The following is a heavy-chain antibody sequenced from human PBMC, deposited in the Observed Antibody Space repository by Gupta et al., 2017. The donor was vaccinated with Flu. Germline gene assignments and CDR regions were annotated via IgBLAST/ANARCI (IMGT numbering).Heavy chain of an antibody. V-gene: IGHV4-59*01. D-gene: IGHD3-10*01. CDR3: ARDKGLHKGVREPGPLYGMDV. CDR2: IYYSGST. J-gene: IGHJ6*02. Sequence: QVQLQESGPGLVKPSETLSLTCTVSGGSISSYYWSWIRQPPGKGLEWIGYIYYSGSTNYNPSLKSRVTISVDTSKNQFSLKLSSVTAADTAVYYCARDKGLHKGVREPGPLYGMDVWGQGTTVTVSS. CDR1: GGSISSYY.